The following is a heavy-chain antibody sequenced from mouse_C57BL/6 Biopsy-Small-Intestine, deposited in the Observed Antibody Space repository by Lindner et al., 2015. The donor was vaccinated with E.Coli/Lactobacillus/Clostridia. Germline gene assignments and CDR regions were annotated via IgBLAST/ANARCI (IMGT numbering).Heavy chain of an antibody. CDR3: ASIFNWDYFDY. V-gene: IGHV1-81*01. J-gene: IGHJ2*01. D-gene: IGHD4-1*01. Sequence: VQLQESGPVLVKPGASVKLSCKASGFTFTNYGISWVKQRTGQGLEWIGEIYTRSGNTYYNERFRGKATLTADKSSSTAYMELRSLTSEDSAVYFCASIFNWDYFDYWGQGTTLTVSS. CDR2: IYTRSGNT. CDR1: GFTFTNYG.